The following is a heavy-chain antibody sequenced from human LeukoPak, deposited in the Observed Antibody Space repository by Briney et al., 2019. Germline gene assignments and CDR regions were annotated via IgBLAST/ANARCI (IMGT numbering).Heavy chain of an antibody. V-gene: IGHV1-2*02. J-gene: IGHJ4*02. Sequence: ASVKVSCKASGYTFTGYYMHWVRQAPGLGLEWMGWINPNSGGTNYAQKFQGRVTMTRDTSISTAYMELSRLRSDDTAVYYCARVFRSYGSGSYLAYYFDYWGQGTLVTVSS. CDR2: INPNSGGT. CDR1: GYTFTGYY. CDR3: ARVFRSYGSGSYLAYYFDY. D-gene: IGHD3-10*01.